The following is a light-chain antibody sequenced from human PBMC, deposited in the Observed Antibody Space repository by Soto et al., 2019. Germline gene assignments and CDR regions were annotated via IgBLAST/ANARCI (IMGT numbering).Light chain of an antibody. CDR1: SSDVGIYNY. J-gene: IGLJ1*01. Sequence: QSALTQPASVSGSPGQSIAISCTGSSSDVGIYNYVSWYQQHPGKVPKLIIYEVSNRPSGVSNRFSGSKSGNTASLTISGLQAEEEADYYCSSYTTSSTRVFGTRTKLTVL. CDR3: SSYTTSSTRV. CDR2: EVS. V-gene: IGLV2-14*01.